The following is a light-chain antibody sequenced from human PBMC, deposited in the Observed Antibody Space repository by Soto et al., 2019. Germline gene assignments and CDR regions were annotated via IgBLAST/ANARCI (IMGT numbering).Light chain of an antibody. CDR3: QQYDSIPYT. Sequence: DIQMTQSPSTLSASVRDRVTITCRASQTINSWLAWYQHRPGKAPRLLIYKASTLESGVPSRFTGSGSGTEFTPPISTPQPDDFATYHCQQYDSIPYTFGQGTKLDIK. CDR2: KAS. CDR1: QTINSW. V-gene: IGKV1-5*03. J-gene: IGKJ2*01.